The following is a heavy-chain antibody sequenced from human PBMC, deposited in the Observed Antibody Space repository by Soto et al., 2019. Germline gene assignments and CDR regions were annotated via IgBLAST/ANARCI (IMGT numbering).Heavy chain of an antibody. V-gene: IGHV3-23*01. D-gene: IGHD3-3*01. J-gene: IGHJ5*02. CDR1: GFTFSSYA. CDR2: ISGSGGST. Sequence: EVQLLESGGGLVQPGGSLRLSCAASGFTFSSYAMSWVRQAPGKGLEWVSAISGSGGSTYYADSVKGRFTISRDNSKNTLYLQMNSLRAEDTAVYYCAKDQGVTIFACRGWFDPWGQGTLVTVSS. CDR3: AKDQGVTIFACRGWFDP.